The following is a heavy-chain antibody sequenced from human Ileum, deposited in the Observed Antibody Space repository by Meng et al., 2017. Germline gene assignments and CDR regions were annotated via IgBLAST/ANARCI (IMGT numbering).Heavy chain of an antibody. J-gene: IGHJ4*02. CDR2: ISSSEVT. V-gene: IGHV4-34*01. Sequence: GAGLSTASETLAPAGGFVRGLLSGSYWTWIRQSPGKGPDWIGEISSSEVTNSNPSLKSRVTISIDTSENQFSLKMTSVTAADTAVYFCARGYDISAFGFPPYSFDYWGQGTLVTVSS. CDR3: ARGYDISAFGFPPYSFDY. D-gene: IGHD3-22*01. CDR1: RGLLSGSY.